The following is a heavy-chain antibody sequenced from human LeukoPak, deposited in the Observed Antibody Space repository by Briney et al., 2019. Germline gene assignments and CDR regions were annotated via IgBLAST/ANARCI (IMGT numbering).Heavy chain of an antibody. Sequence: SGTLSLTCTVSGGSISSYYWSWIRQPPGKGLEWIGYIYYSGSTNYNPSLKSRVTISVDTSKNQFSLKLSSVTAADTAVYYCARDSCGGDCSFDYRGQGTLVTVSS. J-gene: IGHJ4*02. CDR2: IYYSGST. D-gene: IGHD2-21*02. CDR3: ARDSCGGDCSFDY. CDR1: GGSISSYY. V-gene: IGHV4-59*01.